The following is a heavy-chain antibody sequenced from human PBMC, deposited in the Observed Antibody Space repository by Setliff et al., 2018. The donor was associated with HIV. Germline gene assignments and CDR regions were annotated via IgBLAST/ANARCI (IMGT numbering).Heavy chain of an antibody. CDR1: GYTFTGYY. CDR2: INPNIGST. V-gene: IGHV1-2*06. D-gene: IGHD3-9*01. J-gene: IGHJ6*03. CDR3: ARDYRTTDILSSGYMDV. Sequence: GASVKVSCKASGYTFTGYYIHWVRQAPGQGLQWMGRINPNIGSTNYAQNFQGSATMTRDTSVNTAFMELSNLRSDDTAVYYCARDYRTTDILSSGYMDVWGKGTTVTVSS.